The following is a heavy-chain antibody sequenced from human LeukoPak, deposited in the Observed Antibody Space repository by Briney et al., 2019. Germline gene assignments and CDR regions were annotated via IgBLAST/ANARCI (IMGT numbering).Heavy chain of an antibody. CDR1: GSTFSSYG. D-gene: IGHD4-23*01. CDR3: AKDFGNSFDY. Sequence: PGGSLRLSCAASGSTFSSYGMHWVRQAPGKGLEWVAFIRYDGSNKYYADSVKGRFTISRDNSKNTLYLQMNSLRAEDTAVYYCAKDFGNSFDYWGQGTLVTVSS. CDR2: IRYDGSNK. V-gene: IGHV3-30*02. J-gene: IGHJ4*02.